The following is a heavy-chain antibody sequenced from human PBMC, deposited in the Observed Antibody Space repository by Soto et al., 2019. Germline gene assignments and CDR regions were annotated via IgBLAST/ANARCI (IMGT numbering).Heavy chain of an antibody. Sequence: SETLSLTCAVYGGSFSGYYWSWIRQPPGKGLEWIGEINHSGSTNYNPSLKSRVTISVDTSKNQFSLKLSSVTAADTAVYYCARTADMYYYYYGMDVWGQGTTVTVSS. CDR3: ARTADMYYYYYGMDV. V-gene: IGHV4-34*01. CDR2: INHSGST. D-gene: IGHD2-2*01. J-gene: IGHJ6*02. CDR1: GGSFSGYY.